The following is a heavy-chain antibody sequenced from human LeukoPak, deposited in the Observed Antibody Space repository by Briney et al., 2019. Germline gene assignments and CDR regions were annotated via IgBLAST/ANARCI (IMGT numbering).Heavy chain of an antibody. D-gene: IGHD3-3*01. Sequence: ASVKVSCKASGYTFTDYYLRWVRQAPGQGLEWMGWINPKSGGTNSAQKFRGRVTMTRDTSISTAYMELSRLTSDDTAVYYCARVAVSFWSGLDYWGQGTLVTVSS. V-gene: IGHV1-2*02. CDR2: INPKSGGT. J-gene: IGHJ4*02. CDR3: ARVAVSFWSGLDY. CDR1: GYTFTDYY.